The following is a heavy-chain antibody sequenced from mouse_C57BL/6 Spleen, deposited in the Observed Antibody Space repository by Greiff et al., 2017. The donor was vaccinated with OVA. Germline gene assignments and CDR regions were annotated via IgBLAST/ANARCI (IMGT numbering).Heavy chain of an antibody. CDR3: TRPSPYYGSSYFDY. D-gene: IGHD1-1*01. CDR2: IDPETGGT. V-gene: IGHV1-15*01. CDR1: GYTFTDYE. Sequence: VQLQQSGAELVRPGASVTLSCKASGYTFTDYEMHWVKQTPVHGLEWIGAIDPETGGTAYNQKFKGKAILTADKSSSTAYMELRSLTSEDSAVYYCTRPSPYYGSSYFDYWGQGTTLTVSS. J-gene: IGHJ2*01.